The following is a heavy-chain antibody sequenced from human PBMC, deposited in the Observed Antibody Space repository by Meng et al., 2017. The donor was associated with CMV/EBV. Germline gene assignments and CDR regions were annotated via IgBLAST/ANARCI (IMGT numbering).Heavy chain of an antibody. Sequence: GGSLRLSCAASGFTFSSYEMNWVRQAPGKGLEWVSYISSSGSTIYYADSVKGRFTISRDNAKNSLYLQMNSLRAGDTAVYYCARGPLSRMYYYYGMDVWGQGTTVTVSS. V-gene: IGHV3-48*03. CDR3: ARGPLSRMYYYYGMDV. CDR2: ISSSGSTI. CDR1: GFTFSSYE. J-gene: IGHJ6*02. D-gene: IGHD2-2*01.